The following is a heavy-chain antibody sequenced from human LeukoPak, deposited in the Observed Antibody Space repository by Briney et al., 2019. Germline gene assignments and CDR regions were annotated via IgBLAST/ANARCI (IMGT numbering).Heavy chain of an antibody. Sequence: PSGTLSLTCTVSGGSISSYYWSWIRQPPGKGLEWIGYIYYSGSTNYNPSLKSRVTISVDTSKNQFSLKLSSVTAADTAVYYCARPDSGYDPGAFDIWGQGTMVTVSS. CDR3: ARPDSGYDPGAFDI. J-gene: IGHJ3*02. D-gene: IGHD5-12*01. CDR1: GGSISSYY. CDR2: IYYSGST. V-gene: IGHV4-59*01.